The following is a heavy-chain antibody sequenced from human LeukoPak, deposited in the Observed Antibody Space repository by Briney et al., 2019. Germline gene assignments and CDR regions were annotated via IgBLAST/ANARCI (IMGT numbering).Heavy chain of an antibody. CDR3: ARGGFTGYDSIDH. CDR1: GYTFSTYG. V-gene: IGHV1-18*01. CDR2: ISGYNGNK. Sequence: ASVKVSCKTSGYTFSTYGINWGRQAPGQGLEWMGWISGYNGNKNYAQKFRGRVTLTTDTSTGTGYMELRSLRSDDTAKYYCARGGFTGYDSIDHWGQGTLVTVSS. D-gene: IGHD5-12*01. J-gene: IGHJ4*02.